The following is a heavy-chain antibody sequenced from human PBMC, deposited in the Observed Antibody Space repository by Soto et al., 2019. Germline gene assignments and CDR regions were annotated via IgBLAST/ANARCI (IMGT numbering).Heavy chain of an antibody. CDR3: ARGGHSYGWVLGYNWFDP. J-gene: IGHJ5*02. V-gene: IGHV4-31*03. CDR2: IYYSGST. CDR1: GGSISSGGYY. Sequence: SETLSLTCTVSGGSISSGGYYWSWIRQHPGKGLEWIGYIYYSGSTYYNPSLKSRVTISVDTSKNQFSLKLSSVAAADTAVYYCARGGHSYGWVLGYNWFDPWGQGTLVTVSS. D-gene: IGHD5-18*01.